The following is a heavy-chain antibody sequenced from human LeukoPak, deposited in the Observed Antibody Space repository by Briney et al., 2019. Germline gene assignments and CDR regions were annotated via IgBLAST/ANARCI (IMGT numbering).Heavy chain of an antibody. CDR3: ARGGPGYQLLTERAFFDY. V-gene: IGHV1-18*01. Sequence: ASVKVSCKASGYTFTSYGISWVRQAPGQGLEWMGWISAYNGNTNYAQKLQGRVTMTRDTSTSTVYMELSSLRSEDTAVYYCARGGPGYQLLTERAFFDYWGQGTLVTVSS. J-gene: IGHJ4*02. D-gene: IGHD2-2*01. CDR2: ISAYNGNT. CDR1: GYTFTSYG.